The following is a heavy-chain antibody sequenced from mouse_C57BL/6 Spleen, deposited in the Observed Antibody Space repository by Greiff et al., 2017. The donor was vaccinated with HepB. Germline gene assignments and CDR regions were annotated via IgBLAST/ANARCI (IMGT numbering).Heavy chain of an antibody. CDR3: AREGNWDGDYLDY. Sequence: DVKLVESEGGLVQPGSSMKLSCTASGFTFSDYYMAWVRQVPEKGLEWVANINYDGSSTYYLDSLKSRFIISRDNAKNILYLQMSSLKSEDTATYYGAREGNWDGDYLDYWGQGTTLTVSS. V-gene: IGHV5-16*01. D-gene: IGHD4-1*01. CDR1: GFTFSDYY. J-gene: IGHJ2*01. CDR2: INYDGSST.